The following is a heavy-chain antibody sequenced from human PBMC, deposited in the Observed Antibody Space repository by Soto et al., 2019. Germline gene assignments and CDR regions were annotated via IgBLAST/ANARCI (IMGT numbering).Heavy chain of an antibody. CDR1: GFTFSSYA. Sequence: EVQLLESGGGLVQPGGSLRLSCAASGFTFSSYAMRWVRQAPGKGLEWVSGIYSGDTTYYADSVKGRFTISRDNSKNTLFLQMNSLRAEDTAVYYCATRIAATGRYFFDYWGQGTLVTVSS. CDR2: IYSGDTT. J-gene: IGHJ4*02. V-gene: IGHV3-23*03. D-gene: IGHD6-13*01. CDR3: ATRIAATGRYFFDY.